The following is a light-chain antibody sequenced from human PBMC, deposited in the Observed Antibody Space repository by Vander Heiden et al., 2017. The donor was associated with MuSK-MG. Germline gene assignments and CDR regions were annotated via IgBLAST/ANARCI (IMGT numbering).Light chain of an antibody. CDR3: QSYDSSLKGLI. CDR1: NSNIGAGYG. J-gene: IGLJ2*01. CDR2: NND. V-gene: IGLV1-40*01. Sequence: HSVLTQPPSVSGAPGQRVTISCTGSNSNIGAGYGVHWYQHLPGTAPKLLMYNNDYRPSGVPDRFSGSKSGTSASLAIAGLQAEDEADYYCQSYDSSLKGLIFGGGTKLTVL.